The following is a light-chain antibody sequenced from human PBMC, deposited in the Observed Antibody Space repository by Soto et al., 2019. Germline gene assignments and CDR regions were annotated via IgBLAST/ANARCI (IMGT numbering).Light chain of an antibody. V-gene: IGKV1-5*01. CDR3: QQYNSYWT. CDR1: QSISSW. J-gene: IGKJ1*01. Sequence: DIQMTQSPSTLSASVGDRVTITCRASQSISSWLAWYQQKPGKAPKLLIYDASSLESGVPSRFSGSGSGTEFTLTISSLQPEDFATYYCQQYNSYWTFGQGTKVDNK. CDR2: DAS.